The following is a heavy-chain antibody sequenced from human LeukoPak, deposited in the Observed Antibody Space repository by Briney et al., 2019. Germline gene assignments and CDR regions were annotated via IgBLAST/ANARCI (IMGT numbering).Heavy chain of an antibody. CDR2: IYYSGST. J-gene: IGHJ6*03. CDR3: ARADRGYDSSGYRYYYYYYMDV. Sequence: PSETLSLTCTVSGGSISSYYWSWIRPPPGKGLEWIGYIYYSGSTNYNPSLKSRVTISVDTSKNQFSLKLSSVTAADTAVYYCARADRGYDSSGYRYYYYYYMDVWGKGTTVTVSS. V-gene: IGHV4-59*01. D-gene: IGHD3-22*01. CDR1: GGSISSYY.